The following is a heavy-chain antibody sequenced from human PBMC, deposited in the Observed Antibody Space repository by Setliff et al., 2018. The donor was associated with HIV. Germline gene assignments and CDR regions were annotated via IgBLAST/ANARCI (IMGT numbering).Heavy chain of an antibody. V-gene: IGHV2-26*01. CDR1: GFSVSNGKMG. D-gene: IGHD3-22*01. Sequence: SGPTLVNPTETLTLTCTVPGFSVSNGKMGVSWFRQPPGKALEWLAHIFSDGEEYYSTSLKRRLTISADTSKNQVVLSMTDMDPVETATYFCARVAYFDSSAYYVFDDWGQGALVTVSS. CDR2: IFSDGEE. CDR3: ARVAYFDSSAYYVFDD. J-gene: IGHJ4*02.